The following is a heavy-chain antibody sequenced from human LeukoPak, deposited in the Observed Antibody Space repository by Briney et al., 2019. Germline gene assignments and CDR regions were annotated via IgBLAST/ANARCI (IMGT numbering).Heavy chain of an antibody. J-gene: IGHJ4*02. CDR2: ICSSGS. D-gene: IGHD1-14*01. V-gene: IGHV3-11*06. CDR1: GFTFSDYY. Sequence: PGGSLRPSCAASGFTFSDYYMHWTRPAPGKGLEWVSYICSSGSYTHADSVKGRFTISRNNAKNSLYLQMNSLRAEDTALYYCARTTGSFGPVALWGQGTLVTVSS. CDR3: ARTTGSFGPVAL.